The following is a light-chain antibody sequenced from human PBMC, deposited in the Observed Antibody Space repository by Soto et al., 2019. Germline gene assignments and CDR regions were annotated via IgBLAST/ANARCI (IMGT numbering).Light chain of an antibody. CDR3: SSYTSSSTLV. Sequence: HSVLTQHASVAGSPGQSITICCTVTSXAVGGYNYVSWYQQHPGKAPKLMIYEVSIRPSGVSSRSSGSKSGDTASLTISGLQAEDAADYYCSSYTSSSTLVFGPRTKVTVL. CDR2: EVS. J-gene: IGLJ1*01. CDR1: SXAVGGYNY. V-gene: IGLV2-14*01.